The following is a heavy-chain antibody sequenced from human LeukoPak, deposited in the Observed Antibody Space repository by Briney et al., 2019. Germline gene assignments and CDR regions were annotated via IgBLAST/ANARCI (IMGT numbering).Heavy chain of an antibody. CDR1: GFTFSSYG. CDR3: AKDFLYSGSYFDAFDI. CDR2: IWYDGSNK. Sequence: PGGSLRLSCAASGFTFSSYGMHWVRQAPGKGLEWVAVIWYDGSNKYYADSVKGRFTISRDNSKNTLYLQMNSLRAEDTAVYYCAKDFLYSGSYFDAFDIWGQGTMVTVSS. V-gene: IGHV3-33*06. J-gene: IGHJ3*02. D-gene: IGHD1-26*01.